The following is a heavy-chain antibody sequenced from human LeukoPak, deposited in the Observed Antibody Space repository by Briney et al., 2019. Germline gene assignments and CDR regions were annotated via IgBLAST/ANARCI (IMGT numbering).Heavy chain of an antibody. V-gene: IGHV3-74*01. D-gene: IGHD4-17*01. CDR2: INRDGSST. Sequence: GGSLRLSCAASGFTFSTYWMHWVRQAPGKGLVWVSRINRDGSSTSYADSVKGRFTISRDNAKNTLYLQMNSLRAEDTAVYYCAGGAPTVCDYWGQGTLVTVSS. CDR3: AGGAPTVCDY. CDR1: GFTFSTYW. J-gene: IGHJ4*02.